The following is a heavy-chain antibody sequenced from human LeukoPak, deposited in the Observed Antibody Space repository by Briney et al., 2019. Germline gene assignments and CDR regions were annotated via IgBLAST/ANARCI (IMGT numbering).Heavy chain of an antibody. Sequence: PGGSLRLSCAASGFTFSSYTIHWVRQAPGKGLEWVSSISAVSTYIYYADSVKGRFTISRDNVEKSAYLELSGLTAHDTAIYYCARGGIAGRPVYYCYMDVWGKGTTVTVSS. CDR3: ARGGIAGRPVYYCYMDV. J-gene: IGHJ6*03. CDR1: GFTFSSYT. V-gene: IGHV3-21*01. CDR2: ISAVSTYI. D-gene: IGHD6-6*01.